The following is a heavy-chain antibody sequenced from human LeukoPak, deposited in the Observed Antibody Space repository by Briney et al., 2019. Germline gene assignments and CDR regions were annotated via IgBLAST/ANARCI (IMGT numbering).Heavy chain of an antibody. CDR3: ARQARYCSSTSCFDI. CDR2: IYPDDSET. D-gene: IGHD2-2*01. V-gene: IGHV5-51*01. CDR1: GHSFTTYW. Sequence: KPGESLKISCKASGHSFTTYWIAWVRQMPGKGLEWMGIIYPDDSETRYTPSLQGQVTISADKSISTAYLQWSSLRASDTAVYYCARQARYCSSTSCFDIWGQGTMVTVSS. J-gene: IGHJ3*02.